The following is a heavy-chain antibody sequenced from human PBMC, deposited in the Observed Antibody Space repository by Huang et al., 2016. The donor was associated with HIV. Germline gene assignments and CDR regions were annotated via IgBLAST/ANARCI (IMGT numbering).Heavy chain of an antibody. D-gene: IGHD3-3*01. Sequence: QVRLEQWGEGVVKPSDTLSLTCAVYVASFPTYFWSWIRQSPVKGLQWIGEINPGGPSKYNPGCQSRVIMSVDAHKNQFSLSIRERTAADAAIYYGARLPTPSYYDTWSLSPVEEDFFYFNMDLWGRGTPVIVSS. CDR2: INPGGPS. CDR1: VASFPTYF. V-gene: IGHV4-34*02. CDR3: ARLPTPSYYDTWSLSPVEEDFFYFNMDL. J-gene: IGHJ6*03.